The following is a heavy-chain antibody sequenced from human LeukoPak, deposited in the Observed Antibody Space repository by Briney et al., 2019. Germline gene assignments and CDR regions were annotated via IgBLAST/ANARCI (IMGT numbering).Heavy chain of an antibody. CDR1: GFTFSSYG. CDR3: ARDQGAYYGILTGYYDY. D-gene: IGHD3-9*01. CDR2: IWYDGSNK. Sequence: GGSLRLSCAASGFTFSSYGMHWVRQAPGKGLEWVAVIWYDGSNKYYADSVKGRFTISRDNSKNTLYLQMNSRRAEDTAVCYCARDQGAYYGILTGYYDYWGQGTLVTVSS. J-gene: IGHJ4*02. V-gene: IGHV3-33*01.